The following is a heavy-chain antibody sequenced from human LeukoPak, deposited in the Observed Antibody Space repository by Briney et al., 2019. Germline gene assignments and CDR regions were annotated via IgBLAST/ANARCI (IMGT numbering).Heavy chain of an antibody. Sequence: ASVKVSCKASGYTFTSYYMHWVRQAPGQGLEWMGIINPSGGSTSYAQKFQGRVTMTRDTSTSTVYMELSSLRSEDAAVYYCARGITEGYCSSTSCYRNYFDYWGQGTLVTVSS. CDR3: ARGITEGYCSSTSCYRNYFDY. CDR2: INPSGGST. CDR1: GYTFTSYY. V-gene: IGHV1-46*01. D-gene: IGHD2-2*01. J-gene: IGHJ4*02.